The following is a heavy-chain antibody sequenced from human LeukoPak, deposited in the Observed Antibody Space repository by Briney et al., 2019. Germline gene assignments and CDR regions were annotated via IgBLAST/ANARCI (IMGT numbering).Heavy chain of an antibody. Sequence: PSETLSLTCNVSGGSISSSTYYWGWIRQPPGKGLEWMGGISYSGNSYDSPFRKSRVHKFENTSKNQFSLKVKSVTAADTAVYYCAAVDVAVAGNDWYFDRWGRGTHVTVPP. CDR2: ISYSGNS. D-gene: IGHD6-19*01. J-gene: IGHJ2*01. V-gene: IGHV4-39*01. CDR1: GGSISSSTYY. CDR3: AAVDVAVAGNDWYFDR.